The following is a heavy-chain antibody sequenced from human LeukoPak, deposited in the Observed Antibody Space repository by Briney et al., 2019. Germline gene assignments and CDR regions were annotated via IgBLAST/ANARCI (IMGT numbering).Heavy chain of an antibody. CDR2: IYYSGST. D-gene: IGHD5-12*01. CDR3: ARGGSGYDVDY. CDR1: GGSISSGGYY. Sequence: SESLSLTCTVSGGSISSGGYYWSWIRQHPGKGLEWIGYIYYSGSTYYNPSVKSRVNISLDTSKNQFSPKLSSVTAADTAVYYCARGGSGYDVDYWGQGTLVTVSS. V-gene: IGHV4-31*03. J-gene: IGHJ4*02.